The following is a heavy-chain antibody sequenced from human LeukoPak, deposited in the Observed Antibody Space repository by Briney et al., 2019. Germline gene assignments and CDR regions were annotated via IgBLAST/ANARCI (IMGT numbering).Heavy chain of an antibody. V-gene: IGHV4-59*12. CDR2: IYYSGST. D-gene: IGHD4-4*01. Sequence: PSETLSLTCTVSGGSISSYYWTWIRQPPGKGLEWIGYIYYSGSTNYNPSLKSRVTISIDTSKNHFSLKLSSVTAADTAVYYCARDPFYSNSLPDYWGQGTLVTVSS. CDR3: ARDPFYSNSLPDY. J-gene: IGHJ4*02. CDR1: GGSISSYY.